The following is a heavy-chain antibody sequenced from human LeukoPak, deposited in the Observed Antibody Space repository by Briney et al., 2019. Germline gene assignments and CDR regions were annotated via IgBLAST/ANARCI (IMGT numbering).Heavy chain of an antibody. CDR1: GFIVSDNY. CDR3: ARVTTMVRGTVGPMDV. Sequence: GSLRLSCAASGFIVSDNYMSWVRQAPGEGLEWVSVIYSGGSTYYADSVKGRFTISRDNSKNTLYLQMNSLRAEDTAVYYGARVTTMVRGTVGPMDVWGQGTTVTVSS. D-gene: IGHD3-10*01. CDR2: IYSGGST. J-gene: IGHJ6*02. V-gene: IGHV3-53*01.